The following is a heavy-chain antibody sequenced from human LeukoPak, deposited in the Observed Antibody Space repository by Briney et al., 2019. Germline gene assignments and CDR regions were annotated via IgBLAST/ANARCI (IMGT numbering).Heavy chain of an antibody. CDR2: INPNRGGT. V-gene: IGHV1-2*02. J-gene: IGHJ6*02. Sequence: ASVKVSCKASGYTFIGYYMHWVRQAPGQGLEWMGWINPNRGGTNYAQKFQGRVTMTRDTSTSPAYMELSRLRSDETAVYYCARELEDTMVRGVIIHYHGMDVWGQGTTVTVSS. D-gene: IGHD3-10*01. CDR1: GYTFIGYY. CDR3: ARELEDTMVRGVIIHYHGMDV.